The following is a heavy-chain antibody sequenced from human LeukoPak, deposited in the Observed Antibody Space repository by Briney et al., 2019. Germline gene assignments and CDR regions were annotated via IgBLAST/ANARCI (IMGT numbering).Heavy chain of an antibody. J-gene: IGHJ4*02. V-gene: IGHV3-23*01. D-gene: IGHD3-3*01. CDR1: GFTFSSYG. CDR3: ARDRLADVYDFWGGYSRSDGFEY. CDR2: ISGSGGTT. Sequence: GGSLRLSCAASGFTFSSYGMSWVRQAPGKGLEWVSAISGSGGTTYYTDSVKGRFTISRDNFKNTLYLQMNSLRAEDTAVYYCARDRLADVYDFWGGYSRSDGFEYWGQGTLVTVSS.